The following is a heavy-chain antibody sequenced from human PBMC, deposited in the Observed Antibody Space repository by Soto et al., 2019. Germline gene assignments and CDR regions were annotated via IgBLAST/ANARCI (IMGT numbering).Heavy chain of an antibody. CDR2: IIPILGIA. D-gene: IGHD2-8*02. J-gene: IGHJ5*02. CDR3: ARVLDYTWFDP. V-gene: IGHV1-69*02. Sequence: SVKVSCKASGGTFSSYTISWVRQAPGQGLEWMGRIIPILGIANYAQKFQGRVTITADKSTSTAYMELSSLRSEDTAVYYCARVLDYTWFDPWGQGTLVTSPQ. CDR1: GGTFSSYT.